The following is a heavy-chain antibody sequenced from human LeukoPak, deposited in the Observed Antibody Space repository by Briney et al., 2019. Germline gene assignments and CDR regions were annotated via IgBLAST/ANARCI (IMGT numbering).Heavy chain of an antibody. Sequence: GGSLRLSCAASGFTFSRYAMNWVRQAPGKGLEWVSGISWNSGSIGYADSVKGRFTISRDNAKNSLYLQMNSLRAEDTALYYCAKDISSGWYGPFDYWGQGTLVTVSS. CDR3: AKDISSGWYGPFDY. D-gene: IGHD6-19*01. CDR1: GFTFSRYA. V-gene: IGHV3-9*01. J-gene: IGHJ4*02. CDR2: ISWNSGSI.